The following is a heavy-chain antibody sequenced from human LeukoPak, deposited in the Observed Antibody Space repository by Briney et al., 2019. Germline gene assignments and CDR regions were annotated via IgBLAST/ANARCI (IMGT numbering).Heavy chain of an antibody. CDR3: ARASGSYIGLIDY. CDR2: IKQDGSEK. D-gene: IGHD3-10*01. V-gene: IGHV3-7*05. Sequence: PGGSLRLSCAASGFTFSSYWMSWVRQAPGKGLEWVASIKQDGSEKYYVDSVKGRFTISRDNAKNSLYLQMNSLRAEDTAVYYCARASGSYIGLIDYWGQGTLVTVSS. CDR1: GFTFSSYW. J-gene: IGHJ4*02.